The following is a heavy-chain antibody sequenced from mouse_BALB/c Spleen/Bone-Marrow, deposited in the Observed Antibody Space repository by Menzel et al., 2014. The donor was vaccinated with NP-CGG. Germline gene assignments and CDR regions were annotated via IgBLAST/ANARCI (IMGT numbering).Heavy chain of an antibody. CDR2: IWSGGST. J-gene: IGHJ4*01. Sequence: VQLQQSGPGLVQPSQSLSITRTVSGFSLTSYGVHWVRQSPGKGLEWLGVIWSGGSTDYNAALISRLSISKDNSKSQVFFKMNGLQTNDTAIYYCARNRDSSYSVLDYWGQGTSVIVSS. CDR1: GFSLTSYG. V-gene: IGHV2-2*02. D-gene: IGHD3-3*01. CDR3: ARNRDSSYSVLDY.